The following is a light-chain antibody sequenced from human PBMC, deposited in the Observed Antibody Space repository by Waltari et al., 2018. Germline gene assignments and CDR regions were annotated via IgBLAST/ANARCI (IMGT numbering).Light chain of an antibody. Sequence: DIQMTQSPSTLSASVGDRITITCRASQGIRSWLAWYQQQPGKAPELLFYKASTLLGGVPSRFRGRGSGTEFTFTISSLQPDDFATYYCQQYDAYSRTFGQGTKVEVK. CDR2: KAS. CDR3: QQYDAYSRT. V-gene: IGKV1-5*03. CDR1: QGIRSW. J-gene: IGKJ1*01.